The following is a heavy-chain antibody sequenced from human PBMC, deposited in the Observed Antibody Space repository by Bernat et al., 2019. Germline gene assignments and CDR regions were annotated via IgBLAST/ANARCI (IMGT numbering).Heavy chain of an antibody. CDR2: INHSGST. J-gene: IGHJ5*02. Sequence: QVQLQQWGAGLLKPSETLSLTCAVYGGSFSGYYWSWIRQPPGKGLERIGEINHSGSTNYNPSLKSRVTISVDTSKNQFSLKLSSVTAADTAVYYCARGRFVGGSYRYLHNWFDPWGQGTLVTVSS. CDR1: GGSFSGYY. V-gene: IGHV4-34*01. CDR3: ARGRFVGGSYRYLHNWFDP. D-gene: IGHD3-16*02.